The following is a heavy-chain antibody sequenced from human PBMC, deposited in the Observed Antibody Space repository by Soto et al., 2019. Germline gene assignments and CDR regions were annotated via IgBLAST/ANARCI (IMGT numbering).Heavy chain of an antibody. J-gene: IGHJ4*02. Sequence: GGSLRLSCAASGFTFSSYAMSWVRQAPGQGLEWVSSISGIDGSTSYANSVKGRFTISRDNSKNTLFLQMNSLGAEDTAVYYCAPFTRDTTLVTIFYWGQGTPVTVSS. CDR3: APFTRDTTLVTIFY. CDR2: ISGIDGST. V-gene: IGHV3-23*01. D-gene: IGHD1-1*01. CDR1: GFTFSSYA.